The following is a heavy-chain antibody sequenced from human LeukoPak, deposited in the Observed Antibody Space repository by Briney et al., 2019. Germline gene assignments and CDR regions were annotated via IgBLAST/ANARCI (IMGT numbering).Heavy chain of an antibody. D-gene: IGHD3-22*01. J-gene: IGHJ6*03. Sequence: PGGSLRLSCAASGFTFSSYSMNWVRQAPGKGLEWVSYISSSSSTIYYADSVKGRFTISRDNAKNSLYLQMNSLRAEDTAVYYCARDGTYDSSGYYLVDYYYMDVWGKGTTVTVSS. CDR2: ISSSSSTI. V-gene: IGHV3-48*01. CDR1: GFTFSSYS. CDR3: ARDGTYDSSGYYLVDYYYMDV.